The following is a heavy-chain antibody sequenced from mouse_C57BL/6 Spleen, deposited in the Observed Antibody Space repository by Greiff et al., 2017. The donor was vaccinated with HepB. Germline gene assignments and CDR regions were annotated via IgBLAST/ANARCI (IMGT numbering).Heavy chain of an antibody. Sequence: VQLQQSGPELVKPGASVKISCKASGYSFTDYNMNWVKQSNGKSLEWIGVINPNYGTTSYNQKFKGKATLTVDQSSSTAYMQLNSLTSEDSAVYYCAREALFTTVVANWYFDVGGTGTTVTVSS. V-gene: IGHV1-39*01. CDR2: INPNYGTT. D-gene: IGHD1-1*01. CDR1: GYSFTDYN. J-gene: IGHJ1*03. CDR3: AREALFTTVVANWYFDV.